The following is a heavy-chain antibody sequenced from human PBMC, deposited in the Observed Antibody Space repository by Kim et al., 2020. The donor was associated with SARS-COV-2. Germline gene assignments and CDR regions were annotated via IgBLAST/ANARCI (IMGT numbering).Heavy chain of an antibody. CDR1: GFTFSNYA. V-gene: IGHV3-30-3*01. CDR2: ISHDGNNK. CDR3: ARGDDFWSDYSYYFDS. J-gene: IGHJ4*02. Sequence: GGSLRLSCAASGFTFSNYAIHWVRQAPGKGLEWVAAISHDGNNKYYADSVKGRFTISRDNSKKTLYLQMNSLRPEDTAVYYCARGDDFWSDYSYYFDSWGQGTLVTVSS. D-gene: IGHD3-3*01.